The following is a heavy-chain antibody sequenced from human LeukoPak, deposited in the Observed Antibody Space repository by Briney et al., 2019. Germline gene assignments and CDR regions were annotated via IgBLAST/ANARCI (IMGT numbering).Heavy chain of an antibody. Sequence: GGSLRLSCAASGFTFSSYWMHWVHQTPGKGLVWVSRISGDGSSTSYADSVEGRFTISRDNAKNTLYLQMNSLRAEDTAVYYCAREDGGNSDYFDYWGQGTLVTVSS. V-gene: IGHV3-74*01. CDR2: ISGDGSST. CDR1: GFTFSSYW. J-gene: IGHJ4*02. CDR3: AREDGGNSDYFDY. D-gene: IGHD4-23*01.